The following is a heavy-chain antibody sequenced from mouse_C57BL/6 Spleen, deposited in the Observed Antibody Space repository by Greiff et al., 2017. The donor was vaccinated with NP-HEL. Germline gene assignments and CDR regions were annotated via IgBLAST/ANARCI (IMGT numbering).Heavy chain of an antibody. J-gene: IGHJ3*01. Sequence: QVQLQQPGTELVKPGASVKLSCKASGYTFTSYWMHWVKQRPGQGLEWIGNINPSNGGTNYNEKFKSKATLTVDKSSSTAYMQLISLTSEDSAVYYCARDRYYETWFAYWGQGTLVTVSA. CDR3: ARDRYYETWFAY. CDR2: INPSNGGT. D-gene: IGHD2-4*01. CDR1: GYTFTSYW. V-gene: IGHV1-53*01.